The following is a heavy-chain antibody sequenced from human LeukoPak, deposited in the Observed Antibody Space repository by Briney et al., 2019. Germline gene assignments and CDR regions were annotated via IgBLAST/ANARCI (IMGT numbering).Heavy chain of an antibody. D-gene: IGHD2-15*01. CDR3: ARGGVSRPTLYDY. CDR2: ISTHSTYT. CDR1: GFIFSDYS. V-gene: IGHV3-11*06. Sequence: GGSLRLSCAASGFIFSDYSMSWIRQAPGKGLEWVSYISTHSTYTHYADSVRGRFTISRDNAKNTLCLQMNSLRAEDTAVYYCARGGVSRPTLYDYWSQGTLVTVSS. J-gene: IGHJ4*02.